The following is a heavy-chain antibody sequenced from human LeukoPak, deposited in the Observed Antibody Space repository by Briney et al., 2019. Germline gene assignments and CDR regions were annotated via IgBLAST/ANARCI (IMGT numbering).Heavy chain of an antibody. CDR1: GGSISSGGYY. Sequence: PSETLSLTCTVSGGSISSGGYYWSWIRQHPGKGLECIGYIYYSGSTYYNPSLKSRVTISVDTSKNQFSLKLSSVTAADTAVYYCARQIRGHFDSWGQGTLVTVSS. CDR3: ARQIRGHFDS. CDR2: IYYSGST. V-gene: IGHV4-31*03. J-gene: IGHJ4*02. D-gene: IGHD3-10*01.